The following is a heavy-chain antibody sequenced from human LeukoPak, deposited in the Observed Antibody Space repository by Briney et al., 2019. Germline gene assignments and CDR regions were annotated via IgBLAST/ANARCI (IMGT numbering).Heavy chain of an antibody. CDR3: ARGLAMNRLGYY. J-gene: IGHJ4*02. D-gene: IGHD1-14*01. CDR1: GGSFSGYY. V-gene: IGHV4-34*01. Sequence: PSETLSLTCAVYGGSFSGYYWSWIRQPPGKGLEWIGEINHSGSTNYNPSLKRRVTISVDTSKNQFSLKLSSVTAAHTAVYYCARGLAMNRLGYYWGQGTLVTVSS. CDR2: INHSGST.